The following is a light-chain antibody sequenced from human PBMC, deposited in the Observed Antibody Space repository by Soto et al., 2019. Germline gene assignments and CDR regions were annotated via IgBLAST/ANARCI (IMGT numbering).Light chain of an antibody. Sequence: QSALTQPASVSGSPGQSITISCTGTSSDVGGYNYVSWYQQHPGKAPKLMIYEVSNRPSAVSNRFSGSKSGNTASLTIAGLQAEDEADYYCSSYTRMNTWVFGGGTKLTVL. V-gene: IGLV2-14*01. CDR3: SSYTRMNTWV. CDR1: SSDVGGYNY. CDR2: EVS. J-gene: IGLJ3*02.